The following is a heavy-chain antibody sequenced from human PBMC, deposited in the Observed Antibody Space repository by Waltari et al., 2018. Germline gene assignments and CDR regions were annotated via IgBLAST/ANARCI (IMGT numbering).Heavy chain of an antibody. D-gene: IGHD3-3*02. J-gene: IGHJ6*02. CDR1: GFTYSSYW. Sequence: EVQLVESGGGLVQPGGSLRLSCAASGFTYSSYWLQWVRQAPGKGLVWVYRINLEGSSTTYADSVKGRFTISRDNAKNTLSLQRNSLRAEDTAVYYCARGSFLEWLGGMDVGGQGTTVSVS. CDR3: ARGSFLEWLGGMDV. V-gene: IGHV3-74*03. CDR2: INLEGSST.